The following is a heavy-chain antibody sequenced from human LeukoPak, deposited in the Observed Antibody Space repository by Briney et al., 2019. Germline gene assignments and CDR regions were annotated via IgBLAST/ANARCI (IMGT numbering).Heavy chain of an antibody. CDR2: LNGSGIST. CDR3: AKDGALAYSYADF. CDR1: GFIFSSYA. Sequence: QSGGSLRLSCAASGFIFSSYAMSWVRQAPGKGLEWVSSLNGSGISTYYADSVKGRFTISRDNSKNTLYLQMNSLRAEDTAVYYCAKDGALAYSYADFWGQGTLVTVSS. J-gene: IGHJ4*02. V-gene: IGHV3-23*01. D-gene: IGHD5-18*01.